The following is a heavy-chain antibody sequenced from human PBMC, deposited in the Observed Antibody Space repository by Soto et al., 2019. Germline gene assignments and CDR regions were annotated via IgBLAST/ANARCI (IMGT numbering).Heavy chain of an antibody. CDR1: GASISIIDW. Sequence: QVQLQESGPGLVKPSGTLSLTCAVSGASISIIDWWSWVRQHPGKRLEWIGEISHSGGTNYNPSLKSRVPLSVDKSKNQFSLKLTSVTVADTAVDYWATLGGAVGRDYWGQGTLVNVSS. CDR2: ISHSGGT. CDR3: ATLGGAVGRDY. D-gene: IGHD1-26*01. V-gene: IGHV4-4*02. J-gene: IGHJ4*02.